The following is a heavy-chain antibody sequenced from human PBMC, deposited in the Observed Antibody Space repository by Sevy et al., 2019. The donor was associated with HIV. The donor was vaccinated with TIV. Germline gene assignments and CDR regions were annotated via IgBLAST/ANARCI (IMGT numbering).Heavy chain of an antibody. Sequence: GGSLRLSCAASGFTLSSYWMSWVRQAPGKGLEWVANIKQDGSEKYYVHSVKGRFTISRDNAKNSLYLQMNSLRVEDTAAYYCARARAYYYDNSGYSFDYWGQGTLVTVSS. V-gene: IGHV3-7*01. CDR3: ARARAYYYDNSGYSFDY. CDR1: GFTLSSYW. CDR2: IKQDGSEK. J-gene: IGHJ4*02. D-gene: IGHD3-22*01.